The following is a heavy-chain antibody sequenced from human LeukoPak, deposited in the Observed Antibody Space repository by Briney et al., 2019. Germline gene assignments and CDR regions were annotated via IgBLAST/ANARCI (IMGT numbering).Heavy chain of an antibody. CDR3: AKARPGYSSSWYFDY. J-gene: IGHJ4*02. D-gene: IGHD6-13*01. Sequence: GGSLRLSCAASGFTFDDYAMHWVRQAPGEGLEWVSGISWNSGSIGYADSVKGRFTISRDNAKNSLYLQMNSLRAEDTALYYCAKARPGYSSSWYFDYWGQGTLVTVSS. CDR1: GFTFDDYA. V-gene: IGHV3-9*01. CDR2: ISWNSGSI.